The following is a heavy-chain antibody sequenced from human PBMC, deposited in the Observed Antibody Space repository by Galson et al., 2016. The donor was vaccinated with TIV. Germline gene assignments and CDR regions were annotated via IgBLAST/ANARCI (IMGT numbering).Heavy chain of an antibody. J-gene: IGHJ4*02. V-gene: IGHV1-2*02. D-gene: IGHD2/OR15-2a*01. CDR1: GYSFTDYY. Sequence: SVKVSCKASGYSFTDYYIHWVRQAPGQGPEWMGWINPSSTGTNYAQKFQGRVTMTRDTSISTAYMELTSLMSDDTAVYYCARLSTDGRAYSNSPFDSWGRGILVSVSS. CDR2: INPSSTGT. CDR3: ARLSTDGRAYSNSPFDS.